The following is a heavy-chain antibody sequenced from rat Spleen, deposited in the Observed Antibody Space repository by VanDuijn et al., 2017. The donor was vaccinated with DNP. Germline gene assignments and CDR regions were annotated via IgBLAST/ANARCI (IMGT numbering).Heavy chain of an antibody. CDR3: ATNWALYYFDY. D-gene: IGHD5-1*01. Sequence: EVQLVESGGGPVQPGRSLKLSCVASGFIFSNYWMTWIRQAPGKGLEWVASISYDGSSTYYRDSVKGRFTISRDNAKSILYLQMDSLRSEDTATYFCATNWALYYFDYWGQGVMVTVSS. V-gene: IGHV5-31*01. CDR1: GFIFSNYW. CDR2: ISYDGSST. J-gene: IGHJ2*01.